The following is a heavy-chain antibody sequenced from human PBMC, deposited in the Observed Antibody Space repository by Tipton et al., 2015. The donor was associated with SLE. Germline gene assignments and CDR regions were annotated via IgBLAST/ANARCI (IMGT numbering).Heavy chain of an antibody. CDR2: IYYSGST. CDR1: GASISSSSYY. CDR3: ARQSTGYFDY. J-gene: IGHJ4*02. Sequence: TLSLTCTVSGASISSSSYYWGWIRQPPGKGLEWIGSIYYSGSTYYNPSLKSRVTISVDTSKNQFSLKLSSVTAADTAVYYCARQSTGYFDYWGQGTLVTVSS. V-gene: IGHV4-39*01. D-gene: IGHD1-1*01.